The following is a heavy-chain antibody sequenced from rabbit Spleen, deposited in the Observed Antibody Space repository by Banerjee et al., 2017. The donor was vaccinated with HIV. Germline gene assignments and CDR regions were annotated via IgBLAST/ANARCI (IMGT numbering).Heavy chain of an antibody. CDR3: ARDAGTSFSTYGMDL. CDR1: GFSFSYSYW. Sequence: QEQLEESGGDLVKPEGSLTLTCTASGFSFSYSYWICWVRQAPGKGLEWIACIDTNDGDTDYANWPKGRFTISKTSSTTVTLQMTSLTAADTATYFCARDAGTSFSTYGMDLWAQGPWSPS. J-gene: IGHJ6*01. V-gene: IGHV1S45*01. D-gene: IGHD4-2*01. CDR2: IDTNDGDT.